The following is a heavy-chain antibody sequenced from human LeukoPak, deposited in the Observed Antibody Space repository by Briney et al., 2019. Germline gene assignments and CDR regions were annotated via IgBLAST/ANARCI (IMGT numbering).Heavy chain of an antibody. D-gene: IGHD4-17*01. J-gene: IGHJ3*02. Sequence: PSETLSLTCAVYGGSFSAYYWSWIRQPPGKGLEWIGDINHSGSTNNNPSLESRVTTSVDTSKNQFSLKLSSVTAADTAVYYCARARPTVTDDYDAFDIWGQGTMVTVSS. V-gene: IGHV4-34*01. CDR1: GGSFSAYY. CDR3: ARARPTVTDDYDAFDI. CDR2: INHSGST.